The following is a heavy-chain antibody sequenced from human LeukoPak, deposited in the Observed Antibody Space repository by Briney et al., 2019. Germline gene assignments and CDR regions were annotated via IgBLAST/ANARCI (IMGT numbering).Heavy chain of an antibody. J-gene: IGHJ4*02. CDR2: IYWNSGSI. Sequence: GRSLRLSCAASGFTFDDYAMHWVRQAPGKGLEWVSGIYWNSGSIGYADSVKGRFTISRDNAKNSLYLQMNSLRAEDTALYYCAKEIGNRQWLVTFDYWGQGTLVTVSS. D-gene: IGHD6-19*01. V-gene: IGHV3-9*01. CDR1: GFTFDDYA. CDR3: AKEIGNRQWLVTFDY.